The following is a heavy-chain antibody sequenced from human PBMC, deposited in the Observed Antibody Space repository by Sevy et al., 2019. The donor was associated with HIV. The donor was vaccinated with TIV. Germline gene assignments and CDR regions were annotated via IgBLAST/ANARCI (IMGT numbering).Heavy chain of an antibody. CDR1: GGSFSGYY. CDR2: INHSGST. CDR3: ARGSIVASSFDY. Sequence: SETLSLTCAVYGGSFSGYYWSWIRQPPGKGLEWIGEINHSGSTNYNPSLKSRVTISVDTSKNQFSLKLRSVTAADTAVYYCARGSIVASSFDYWGQGTLVTVSS. V-gene: IGHV4-34*01. D-gene: IGHD5-12*01. J-gene: IGHJ4*02.